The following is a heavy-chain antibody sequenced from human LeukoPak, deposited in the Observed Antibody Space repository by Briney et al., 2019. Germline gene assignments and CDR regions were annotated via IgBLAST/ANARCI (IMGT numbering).Heavy chain of an antibody. CDR1: GGSISSGDYY. Sequence: SSQTLSLTCTVSGGSISSGDYYWSWIRQPPGKGLEWIGYIYYSGSTYYNPSLKSRVTISVDTSKNQFSLKLSSVTAADTAVYYCGRERGSYGGGYYFDYWGRGTLVTVSS. V-gene: IGHV4-30-4*01. J-gene: IGHJ4*02. CDR2: IYYSGST. CDR3: GRERGSYGGGYYFDY. D-gene: IGHD1-26*01.